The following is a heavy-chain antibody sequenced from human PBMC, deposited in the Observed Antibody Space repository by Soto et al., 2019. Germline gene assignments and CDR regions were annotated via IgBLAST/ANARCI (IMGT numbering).Heavy chain of an antibody. Sequence: QVQLVQSGAEVKKPGASVKVSCKASGYTFTNYAISWVRQAPGQGLEWMGWISANTGNTNYAQNLQGRVTMTTDTSTNTAYLELRSLRSDDTAIYYCARVVLLGVTSTYIWLDPWGQGTLVTVSS. CDR1: GYTFTNYA. J-gene: IGHJ5*02. CDR3: ARVVLLGVTSTYIWLDP. CDR2: ISANTGNT. D-gene: IGHD2-15*01. V-gene: IGHV1-18*01.